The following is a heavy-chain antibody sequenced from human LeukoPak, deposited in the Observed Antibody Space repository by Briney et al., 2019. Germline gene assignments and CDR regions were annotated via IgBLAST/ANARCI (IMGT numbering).Heavy chain of an antibody. Sequence: GASVKVSCKASGYTFTTYYMHWVRQAPGQGLEWMGIINPSSGSTGYAQKFQGRVTMTRDTSTSTVYMELSSLRSEDTAIYYCARVLGAHRYGSIDHWGQGTLVTVSS. CDR2: INPSSGST. CDR1: GYTFTTYY. CDR3: ARVLGAHRYGSIDH. J-gene: IGHJ4*02. D-gene: IGHD5-18*01. V-gene: IGHV1-46*01.